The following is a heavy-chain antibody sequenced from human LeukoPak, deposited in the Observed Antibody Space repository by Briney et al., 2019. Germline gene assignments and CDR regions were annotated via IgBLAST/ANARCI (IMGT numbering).Heavy chain of an antibody. J-gene: IGHJ5*02. D-gene: IGHD6-13*01. V-gene: IGHV1-69*13. CDR3: ARGIAAAGTDWFDP. CDR2: IIPIFGTA. Sequence: SVKVSCKASGGTFSSYAISWVRQAPGQGLEWMGGIIPIFGTANYAQKFQGRVTITADESTSTAYMELSSLRSDDTAVYYCARGIAAAGTDWFDPWGQGTLVTVSS. CDR1: GGTFSSYA.